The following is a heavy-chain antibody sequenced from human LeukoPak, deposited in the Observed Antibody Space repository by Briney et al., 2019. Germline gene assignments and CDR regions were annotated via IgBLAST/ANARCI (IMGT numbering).Heavy chain of an antibody. V-gene: IGHV1-69*04. CDR1: GGTFSSYA. CDR2: LIPILGIA. J-gene: IGHJ3*02. Sequence: SVKVSCKASGGTFSSYAISWVRQAPGQGLEWMGRLIPILGIANYAQKFQGRVTITADKSTSTAYMELSSLRSEDTAVYYCARARITMVRGVIADAFDIWGQGTMVTVSS. D-gene: IGHD3-10*01. CDR3: ARARITMVRGVIADAFDI.